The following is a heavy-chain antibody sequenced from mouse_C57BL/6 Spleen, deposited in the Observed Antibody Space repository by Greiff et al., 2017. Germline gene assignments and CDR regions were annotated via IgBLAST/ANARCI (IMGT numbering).Heavy chain of an antibody. D-gene: IGHD2-2*01. V-gene: IGHV1-42*01. CDR3: ARLYGYDYYAMDY. CDR1: GYSFTGYY. J-gene: IGHJ4*01. CDR2: INPSTGGT. Sequence: VQLKESGPELVKPGASVKISCKASGYSFTGYYMNWVKQSPEKSLEWIGEINPSTGGTTYNQTFKAKATLTVDKSSSTAYMQLKSLTSEDSAVYYCARLYGYDYYAMDYWGQGTSVTVSS.